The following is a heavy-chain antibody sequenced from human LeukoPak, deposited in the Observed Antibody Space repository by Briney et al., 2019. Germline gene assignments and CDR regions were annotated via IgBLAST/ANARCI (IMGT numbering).Heavy chain of an antibody. CDR2: IYTSGST. D-gene: IGHD4-17*01. Sequence: SETLSLTCTVSSDSFSLYYWSWIRQPAGKGLEWIGRIYTSGSTNYNPSLKSRVTMSVDTSKNQFSLTLSSVTAADTAVYCARGPTTVTRAFDYWGQGTLVTVSS. V-gene: IGHV4-4*07. CDR1: SDSFSLYY. CDR3: ARGPTTVTRAFDY. J-gene: IGHJ4*02.